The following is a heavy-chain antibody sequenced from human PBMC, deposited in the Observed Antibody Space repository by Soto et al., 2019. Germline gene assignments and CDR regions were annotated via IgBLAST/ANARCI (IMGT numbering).Heavy chain of an antibody. V-gene: IGHV1-69*13. Sequence: ASVKVSCKASGGSFISYPLSWVRQAPGQGLEWMGGIIPIFGTTNYAQRFQGRVTITADEPTRTAYMDLSSLRSEDTAVYYCARRRREGGYDFSGHVEVDYWGQGTLVTVSS. CDR1: GGSFISYP. CDR2: IIPIFGTT. D-gene: IGHD5-12*01. CDR3: ARRRREGGYDFSGHVEVDY. J-gene: IGHJ4*02.